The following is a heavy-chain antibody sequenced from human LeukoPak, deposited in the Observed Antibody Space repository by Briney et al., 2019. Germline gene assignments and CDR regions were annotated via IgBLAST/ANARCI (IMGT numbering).Heavy chain of an antibody. CDR2: IIPIFGTA. CDR1: GGTFSSYA. CDR3: ARSERVVPAAIDY. D-gene: IGHD2-2*01. J-gene: IGHJ4*02. V-gene: IGHV1-69*06. Sequence: SVKVSCKASGGTFSSYAISWVRQAPGQGLEWMGGIIPIFGTANYAQKFQGRVTITADKSTSTAYMELSSLRSEDTAVYYCARSERVVPAAIDYWGQRTLVTVSS.